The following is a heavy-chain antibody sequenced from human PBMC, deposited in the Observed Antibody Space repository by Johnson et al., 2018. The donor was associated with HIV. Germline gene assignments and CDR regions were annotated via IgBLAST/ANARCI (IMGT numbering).Heavy chain of an antibody. CDR2: ISYDGSYQ. Sequence: QVQLVESGGGLIQPGGSLRLSCAVSGFIVSDTDMAWVRQAPGKGLEWVAVISYDGSYQYYADSAKGRFTISRDNSKNTLYLQMISLSGQDTAVYYCARGPSPLSRFGVTANPNDAFNIWGQVTMVTISS. J-gene: IGHJ3*02. V-gene: IGHV3-30*03. CDR1: GFIVSDTD. CDR3: ARGPSPLSRFGVTANPNDAFNI. D-gene: IGHD2-21*02.